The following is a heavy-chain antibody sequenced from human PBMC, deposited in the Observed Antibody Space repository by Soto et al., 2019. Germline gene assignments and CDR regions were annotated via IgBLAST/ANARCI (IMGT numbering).Heavy chain of an antibody. V-gene: IGHV1-69*13. CDR3: ARDSPNQYDILTGSLIY. D-gene: IGHD3-9*01. Sequence: SVKVSCKASGGTFSSYAISWVRQAPGQGLEWMGGIIPIFGTANYAQKFQGRVTITADESTSTAYMELSSLRSEDTAVYYCARDSPNQYDILTGSLIYWGQGTLVTVSS. CDR1: GGTFSSYA. CDR2: IIPIFGTA. J-gene: IGHJ4*02.